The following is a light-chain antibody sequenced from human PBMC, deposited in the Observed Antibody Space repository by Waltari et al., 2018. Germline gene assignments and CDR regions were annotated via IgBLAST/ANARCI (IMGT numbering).Light chain of an antibody. J-gene: IGKJ1*01. V-gene: IGKV3-20*01. CDR3: QHYVRLPVT. Sequence: EIVLTQSPGTLSLSPGERVTLPCRARQSLGTFLAWYQQKPGHPPRLLIYGASIRAAGIPDRVSGSGSGTDFSLTISRLEPEDFAVYYCQHYVRLPVTFGQGTKVQIK. CDR1: QSLGTF. CDR2: GAS.